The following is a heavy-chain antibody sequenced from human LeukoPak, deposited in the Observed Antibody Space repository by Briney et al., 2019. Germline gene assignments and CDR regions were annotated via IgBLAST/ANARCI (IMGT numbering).Heavy chain of an antibody. CDR2: ISYDGSNK. D-gene: IGHD1-26*01. V-gene: IGHV3-30-3*01. CDR3: ARDSGSYSTLDY. CDR1: GFTFSSYA. J-gene: IGHJ4*02. Sequence: PGGSLRLSCAASGFTFSSYAMHWVRQAPGKGLEWVAVISYDGSNKYYADSVKGRFTISRDNSKNTLYLQMNSLRAEDTAVYYCARDSGSYSTLDYWGQGTLVTVSS.